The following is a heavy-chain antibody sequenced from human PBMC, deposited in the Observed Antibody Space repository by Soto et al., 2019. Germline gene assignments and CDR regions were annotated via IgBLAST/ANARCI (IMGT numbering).Heavy chain of an antibody. J-gene: IGHJ5*02. V-gene: IGHV3-30*18. CDR3: AKDREQQLVRGWFDP. CDR1: GFKFSAYG. D-gene: IGHD6-13*01. CDR2: MSYDGSNK. Sequence: QVQLVESGGGVVQPGRSLRLSCAASGFKFSAYGMHWVRQAPGKGLEWVAVMSYDGSNKYYAESVKGRFTISGDNSKNTLYLQMNSLRGEDTAVYYCAKDREQQLVRGWFDPWGQGTLIIVSS.